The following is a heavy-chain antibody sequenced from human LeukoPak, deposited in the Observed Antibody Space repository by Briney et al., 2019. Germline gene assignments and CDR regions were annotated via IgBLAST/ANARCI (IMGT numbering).Heavy chain of an antibody. CDR3: AKGAYDYIEIAYFDY. Sequence: GGSLRLSCAASGFTFSSYSMNWVRQAPGKGLEWVSSISSSSSYIYYADSVKGRFTISRDNAKNSLYLQTNSLRAEDTAVYYCAKGAYDYIEIAYFDYWGQGSLVTVSS. D-gene: IGHD5-12*01. CDR1: GFTFSSYS. J-gene: IGHJ4*02. CDR2: ISSSSSYI. V-gene: IGHV3-21*04.